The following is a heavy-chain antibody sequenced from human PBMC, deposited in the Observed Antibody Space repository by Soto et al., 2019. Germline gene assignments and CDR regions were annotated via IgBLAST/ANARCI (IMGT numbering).Heavy chain of an antibody. J-gene: IGHJ2*01. CDR1: GYTFTSYD. D-gene: IGHD4-17*01. CDR3: AREDFSDEHFDL. V-gene: IGHV1-8*01. CDR2: INPNSGNT. Sequence: ASVKVSCKASGYTFTSYDINWVRQATGQGLEWMGWINPNSGNTVYAQKFQGRVTMTSNTSISTAYMELSSLRSEDTAVYYCAREDFSDEHFDLWGRGTLVTVSS.